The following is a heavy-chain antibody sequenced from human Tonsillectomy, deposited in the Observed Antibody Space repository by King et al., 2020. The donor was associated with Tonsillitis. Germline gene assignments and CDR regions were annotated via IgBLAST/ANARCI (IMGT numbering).Heavy chain of an antibody. V-gene: IGHV3-23*04. CDR1: GFTFSSYA. J-gene: IGHJ4*02. CDR2: ISGSGGST. CDR3: AKRSVLRFLEWLLYGGYFDY. D-gene: IGHD3-3*01. Sequence: VQLVESGGGLVQPGGSLRLSCAASGFTFSSYAMSWVRQAPGKGLEWVSAISGSGGSTYYADSVKGRFTISRDNSKNTLYLQMNSLRAEETAVYYCAKRSVLRFLEWLLYGGYFDYWGQGTLVTVSS.